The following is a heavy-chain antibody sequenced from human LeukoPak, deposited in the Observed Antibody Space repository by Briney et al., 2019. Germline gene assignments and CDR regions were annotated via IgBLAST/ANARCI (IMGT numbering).Heavy chain of an antibody. D-gene: IGHD1-26*01. CDR1: GFTFSSYA. CDR3: AREGGGSMYYFDY. V-gene: IGHV3-30-3*01. CDR2: ISYDGSNK. Sequence: GGSLRLSCAASGFTFSSYAMHWFRQAPGKGLESVAVISYDGSNKYYADSVKGRFTISRDNSKNTLYLQMSSLRADDTAVYYCAREGGGSMYYFDYWGQGTLVTVSS. J-gene: IGHJ4*02.